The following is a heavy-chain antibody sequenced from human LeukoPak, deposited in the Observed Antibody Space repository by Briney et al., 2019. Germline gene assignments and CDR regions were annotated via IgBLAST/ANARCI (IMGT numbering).Heavy chain of an antibody. Sequence: GRSLRLSCAASGFMFSSYWMNWVRQAPGKGLEWVANIKQGGSEINYVDSVKGRFTISRDNAKNSLYLQMNSLRAEDTAVYYCARLAGYSSGWSGDDAFDIWGQGTMVTVSS. J-gene: IGHJ3*02. V-gene: IGHV3-7*01. CDR1: GFMFSSYW. D-gene: IGHD6-19*01. CDR3: ARLAGYSSGWSGDDAFDI. CDR2: IKQGGSEI.